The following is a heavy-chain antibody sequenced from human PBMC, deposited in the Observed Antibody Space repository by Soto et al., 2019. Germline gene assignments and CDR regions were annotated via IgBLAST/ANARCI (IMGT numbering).Heavy chain of an antibody. CDR2: INHSGST. CDR3: ARGAIVILVYDIQGHNWFDT. J-gene: IGHJ5*02. Sequence: SETLSLTCAVYGGSFSGYYWSWIRQPPGKGLEWIGEINHSGSTNYNPSLKSRVTISVDTSKNQFSLKLSSVTAADTAVYYCARGAIVILVYDIQGHNWFDTWGQGTLVTVSS. D-gene: IGHD2-8*01. CDR1: GGSFSGYY. V-gene: IGHV4-34*01.